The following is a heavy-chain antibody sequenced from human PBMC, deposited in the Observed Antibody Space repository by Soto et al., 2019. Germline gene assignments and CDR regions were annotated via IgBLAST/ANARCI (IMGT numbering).Heavy chain of an antibody. V-gene: IGHV1-2*02. CDR2: INPDSGGT. D-gene: IGHD6-13*01. CDR1: GDTFTGYY. J-gene: IGHJ5*02. CDR3: ETGYSSRWYWFDP. Sequence: QVQLVQSGAEVKKPGASVKVSCKATGDTFTGYYMHWVRQAPGQGLEWMGWINPDSGGTNYAQKLQGRVTMTRDTSIRTAYMELNRLTSDDTAVYYCETGYSSRWYWFDPWGQGTLVTVSS.